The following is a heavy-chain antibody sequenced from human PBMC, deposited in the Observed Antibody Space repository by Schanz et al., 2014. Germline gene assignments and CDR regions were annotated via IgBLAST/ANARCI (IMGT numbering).Heavy chain of an antibody. V-gene: IGHV3-23*01. CDR3: AKGRFGELSAFDI. CDR2: ISGSGGNT. Sequence: EVQLLESGGGLVQPGGSLRLSCLASGFAFSSYGMNWLRQAPGKGLEWVSIISGSGGNTYYADSVKGRFTISRDNSKNTLYLQMNSLRAEDTAVYYCAKGRFGELSAFDIWGQGTMVTVSS. D-gene: IGHD3-10*01. J-gene: IGHJ3*02. CDR1: GFAFSSYG.